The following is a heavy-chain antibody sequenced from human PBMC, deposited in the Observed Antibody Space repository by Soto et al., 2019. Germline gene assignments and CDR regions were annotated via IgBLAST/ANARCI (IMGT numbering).Heavy chain of an antibody. CDR3: ARGRASGSYYLLDY. Sequence: ASVKVSCKASGNTFTSYDINWVRQATGHGLEWMGWINPNSGNIGYTQKFQGRVTMTRDTAIRTAYMEVSRLRSDDTAVYYCARGRASGSYYLLDYWGQGTLVTVSS. V-gene: IGHV1-8*01. J-gene: IGHJ4*02. CDR2: INPNSGNI. CDR1: GNTFTSYD. D-gene: IGHD3-10*01.